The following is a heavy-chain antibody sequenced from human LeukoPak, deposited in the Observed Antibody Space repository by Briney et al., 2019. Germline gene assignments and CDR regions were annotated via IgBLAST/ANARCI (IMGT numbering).Heavy chain of an antibody. CDR3: ARDLDYGDWDY. CDR1: GGTFSSYA. D-gene: IGHD4-17*01. Sequence: ASVKVSCKASGGTFSSYAISWVRQAPGQGLEWMGRIIPILGIANYAQKFQGRVTITADKSTSTAYMELSSLRSEDTAVYYCARDLDYGDWDYWGQGTLVTVSS. CDR2: IIPILGIA. V-gene: IGHV1-69*04. J-gene: IGHJ4*02.